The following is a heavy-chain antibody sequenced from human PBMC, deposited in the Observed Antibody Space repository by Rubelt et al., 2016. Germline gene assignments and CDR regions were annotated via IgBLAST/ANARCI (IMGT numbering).Heavy chain of an antibody. J-gene: IGHJ6*02. CDR2: ISSSSSYI. Sequence: LEWVSSISSSSSYIYYADSVKGRFTISRANAKNSLYLQMNSLRAEDTAVYYCARDFTYYGSGSYYIRGAAPDYYYYYGMDVWGQGTTVTVSS. CDR3: ARDFTYYGSGSYYIRGAAPDYYYYYGMDV. D-gene: IGHD3-10*01. V-gene: IGHV3-21*01.